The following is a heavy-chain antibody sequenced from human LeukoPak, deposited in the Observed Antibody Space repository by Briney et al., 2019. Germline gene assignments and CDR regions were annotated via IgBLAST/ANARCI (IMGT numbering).Heavy chain of an antibody. CDR2: IYYSGST. CDR1: GGSISSYY. J-gene: IGHJ5*02. D-gene: IGHD6-19*01. V-gene: IGHV4-59*08. Sequence: SETLSLTCTVSGGSISSYYWSWIRQPPGKGLEWIGYIYYSGSTNYNPSLKSRVTISVDTSKNQFSLKLSSVTAADTAVYYCARHNVRIAVAGKVKNWFDPWGQGTLVTVSS. CDR3: ARHNVRIAVAGKVKNWFDP.